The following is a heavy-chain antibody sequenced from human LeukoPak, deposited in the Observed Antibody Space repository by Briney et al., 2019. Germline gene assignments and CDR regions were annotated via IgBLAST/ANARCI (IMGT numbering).Heavy chain of an antibody. CDR1: GGSISSYY. J-gene: IGHJ4*02. CDR2: IYYSGST. D-gene: IGHD3-10*01. CDR3: GRDLVRGAPGY. V-gene: IGHV4-59*01. Sequence: SETLSLTCTVSGGSISSYYWSWIRQPPGKGLGWIGYIYYSGSTNYNPSLKSRVTISVDTSKNQFSLKLSSVTAADTAVYYCGRDLVRGAPGYWGQGTLVTVSS.